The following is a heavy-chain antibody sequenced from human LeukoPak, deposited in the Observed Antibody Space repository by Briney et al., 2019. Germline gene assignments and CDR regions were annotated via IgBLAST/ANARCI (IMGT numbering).Heavy chain of an antibody. V-gene: IGHV1-8*03. J-gene: IGHJ5*02. CDR3: ARGRSMWYYDSSGYYTTSSEYNWFDP. CDR1: GYTFTSYD. Sequence: ASVTVSCKASGYTFTSYDINWVRQATGQGLEWMGWMNPTSGNTAYAQKFQGRVTITSNTSISTACMELSSLRSEDTAVYYCARGRSMWYYDSSGYYTTSSEYNWFDPWGQGTLVTVSS. CDR2: MNPTSGNT. D-gene: IGHD3-22*01.